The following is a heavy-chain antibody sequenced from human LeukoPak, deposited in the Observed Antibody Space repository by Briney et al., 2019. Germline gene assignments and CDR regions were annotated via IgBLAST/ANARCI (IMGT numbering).Heavy chain of an antibody. Sequence: SQTLSLTCAISGDSVSSNSAAWNWIRQSPSRGLEWLGRTYYTSKWYNDYAVSVKSRITINPDTSKNQFSLQLNSVTPEDTAVYYWPRGGQWLILSSFNYWGQGTLVTVSS. V-gene: IGHV6-1*01. CDR3: PRGGQWLILSSFNY. CDR2: TYYTSKWYN. J-gene: IGHJ4*02. CDR1: GDSVSSNSAA. D-gene: IGHD6-19*01.